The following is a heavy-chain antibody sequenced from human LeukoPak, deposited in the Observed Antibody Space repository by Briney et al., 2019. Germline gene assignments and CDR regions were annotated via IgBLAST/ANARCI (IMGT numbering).Heavy chain of an antibody. V-gene: IGHV1-24*01. Sequence: GASVKVSCKVSEYTLTELSMHWVRQAPGKGLEWMGGFDPEDGETIYAQKFQGRDTMTEDTSTDTAYMELSSLRSEDTAVYYCATLYDILTGFDYWGQGTLVTVSS. CDR1: EYTLTELS. J-gene: IGHJ4*02. D-gene: IGHD3-9*01. CDR2: FDPEDGET. CDR3: ATLYDILTGFDY.